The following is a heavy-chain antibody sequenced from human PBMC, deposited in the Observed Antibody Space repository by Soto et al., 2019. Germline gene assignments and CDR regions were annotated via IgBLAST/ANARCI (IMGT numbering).Heavy chain of an antibody. CDR2: IYHSGST. CDR3: AREAAVYYYGSGMFDP. D-gene: IGHD3-10*01. CDR1: GGSISSGGYS. J-gene: IGHJ5*02. V-gene: IGHV4-30-2*01. Sequence: SETLSLTCAVSGGSISSGGYSWSRIRQPPGKGLEWIGYIYHSGSTYYNPSLKSRVTISVDRSKNQFSLKLSSVTAADTAVYYCAREAAVYYYGSGMFDPCGQGTLVTVSS.